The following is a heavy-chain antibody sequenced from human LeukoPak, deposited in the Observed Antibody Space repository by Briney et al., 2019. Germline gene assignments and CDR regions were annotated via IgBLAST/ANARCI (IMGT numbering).Heavy chain of an antibody. CDR3: ARVRSAYDFRGDHSFGYGDY. CDR1: GFSFSAYG. CDR2: ISYDGSNK. Sequence: PGGSLRLSCAASGFSFSAYGMHWVRQAPGKGLEWVALISYDGSNKYYRDSVKGRFTISRDNSKNTLYLQMNSLRTEDTAVYYCARVRSAYDFRGDHSFGYGDYWGQGNLVTVSS. D-gene: IGHD3-3*01. J-gene: IGHJ4*02. V-gene: IGHV3-30*02.